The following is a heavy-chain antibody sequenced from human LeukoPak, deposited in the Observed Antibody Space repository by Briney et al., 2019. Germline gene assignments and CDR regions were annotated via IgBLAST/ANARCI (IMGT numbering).Heavy chain of an antibody. V-gene: IGHV4-38-2*02. Sequence: SETLSLTRSVSGYSISRGYYWVCIRQPPGKGLEGMGSIHHSGSTYTRPSRKSRVTITADTSKNQFSLQLSSVTAADTAVYYCARVVPSLDSSSSLIDYWGQGTLVTVSS. CDR3: ARVVPSLDSSSSLIDY. CDR1: GYSISRGYY. CDR2: IHHSGST. J-gene: IGHJ4*02. D-gene: IGHD6-6*01.